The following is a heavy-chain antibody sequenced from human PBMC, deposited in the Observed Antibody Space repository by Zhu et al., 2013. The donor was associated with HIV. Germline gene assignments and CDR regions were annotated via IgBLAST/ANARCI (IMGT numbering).Heavy chain of an antibody. CDR2: IYHSGST. J-gene: IGHJ4*02. CDR1: GGSISSSNW. CDR3: ASGYYDFWSGYYGPVDY. D-gene: IGHD3-3*01. Sequence: QVQLQQWGAGLLKPSETLSLTCAVSGGSISSSNWWSWVRQPPGKGLEWIGEIYHSGSTNYNPSLKSRVTISVDKSKNQFSLKLSSVTAADTAVYYCASGYYDFWSGYYGPVDYWGQGTLVTVSS. V-gene: IGHV4-4*02.